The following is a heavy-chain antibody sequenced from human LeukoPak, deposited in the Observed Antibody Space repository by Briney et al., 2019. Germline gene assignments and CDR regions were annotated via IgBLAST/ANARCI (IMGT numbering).Heavy chain of an antibody. D-gene: IGHD6-13*01. V-gene: IGHV1-69*01. CDR3: ARVGSIAAAGTPDY. J-gene: IGHJ4*02. Sequence: GSSVKVSCKASEGTFSSYAISWVRQAPGQGLEWMGGIIPIFGTANYAQKFQGRVTITADESTSTAYMELSSLRSEDTAVYYCARVGSIAAAGTPDYWGQGTLVTVSS. CDR1: EGTFSSYA. CDR2: IIPIFGTA.